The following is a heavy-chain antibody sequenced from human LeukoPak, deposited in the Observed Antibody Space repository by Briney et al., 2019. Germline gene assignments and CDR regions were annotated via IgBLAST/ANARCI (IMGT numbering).Heavy chain of an antibody. J-gene: IGHJ4*02. D-gene: IGHD3-3*01. CDR1: GFTFSSYG. Sequence: GGSLRLSCAASGFTFSSYGMHWVRQAPGKGLEWVAVISYDGSNKYYADSVKGRFTISRDNSKNTLYLQMNSLRAEDTAVYYCAKAPRTDYYDFWSGYSDYWGQGTLVTVSS. V-gene: IGHV3-30*18. CDR2: ISYDGSNK. CDR3: AKAPRTDYYDFWSGYSDY.